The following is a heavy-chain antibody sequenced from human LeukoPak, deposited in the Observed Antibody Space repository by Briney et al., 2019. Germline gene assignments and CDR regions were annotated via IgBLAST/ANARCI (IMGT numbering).Heavy chain of an antibody. CDR3: ARILGGSYSYAFDI. D-gene: IGHD1-26*01. Sequence: SGPALVKPTQTLTLTCTFSGFSLSTSGMRVSWIRQPPGKALEWLARIDWDDDKFYSTSLKTRLTTSKDTSKNQVVLTMTNMDPVDTATYYCARILGGSYSYAFDIWGQGTMVTVSS. CDR2: IDWDDDK. CDR1: GFSLSTSGMR. J-gene: IGHJ3*02. V-gene: IGHV2-70*04.